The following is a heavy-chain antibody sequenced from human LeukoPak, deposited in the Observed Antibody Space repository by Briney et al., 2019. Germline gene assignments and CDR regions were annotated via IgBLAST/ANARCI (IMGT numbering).Heavy chain of an antibody. V-gene: IGHV1-8*01. CDR3: AREPLAAPNWFDP. CDR2: MNPNSGNT. J-gene: IGHJ5*02. Sequence: ASVKVSCKASGYTFTSYDINWVRQATGQGPEWMGWMNPNSGNTGYAQKFQGRVTMTRNTSISTAYMELSSLRSEDTAVYYCAREPLAAPNWFDPWGQGTLVTVSS. D-gene: IGHD6-25*01. CDR1: GYTFTSYD.